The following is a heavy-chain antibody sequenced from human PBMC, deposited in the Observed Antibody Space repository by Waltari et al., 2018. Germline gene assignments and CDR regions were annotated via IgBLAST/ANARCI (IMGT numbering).Heavy chain of an antibody. CDR2: IYYSGRT. D-gene: IGHD4-17*01. CDR1: GGSISSSSYY. Sequence: QLQLQESGPGLVKPSETLSLTCTVSGGSISSSSYYWGWIRQPPGKGLEWIGSIYYSGRTYSNPSLKSRVTISVDTSKNQFSLKLSSVTAADTAVYYCARIDYGGNSGYWIDYWGQGTLVTVSS. J-gene: IGHJ4*02. V-gene: IGHV4-39*01. CDR3: ARIDYGGNSGYWIDY.